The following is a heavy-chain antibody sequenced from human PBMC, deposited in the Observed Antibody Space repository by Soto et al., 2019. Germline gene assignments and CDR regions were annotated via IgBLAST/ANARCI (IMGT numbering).Heavy chain of an antibody. CDR2: ISGSGTTT. CDR3: ARDSRNSYGSDV. V-gene: IGHV3-48*03. CDR1: GFSFSSFE. J-gene: IGHJ6*02. Sequence: EEQLVESGGGFVQPGGSLRLSCVVSGFSFSSFEMNWVRQAPGKGLEWVSYISGSGTTTYYADSVKGRFTTSRDNAKNSLYLQMNTLSAEDTALYYCARDSRNSYGSDVWGQGTTVTVSS.